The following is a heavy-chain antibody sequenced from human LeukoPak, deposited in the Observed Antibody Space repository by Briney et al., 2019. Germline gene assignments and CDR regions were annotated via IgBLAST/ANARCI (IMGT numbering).Heavy chain of an antibody. J-gene: IGHJ4*02. CDR2: IYSGGST. CDR1: GFTVSNNY. Sequence: GGSLRLSCAASGFTVSNNYMSWVRQAPGKGLEWVSVIYSGGSTYYADSVKGRFTIYRDNSKNTVYLQMNSLRAEDTAVFYCARGPNIVTGGSFDYWGQGTLVTVSS. D-gene: IGHD6-13*01. CDR3: ARGPNIVTGGSFDY. V-gene: IGHV3-53*01.